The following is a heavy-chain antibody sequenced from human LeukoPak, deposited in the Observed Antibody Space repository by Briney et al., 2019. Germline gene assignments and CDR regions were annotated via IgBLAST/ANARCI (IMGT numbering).Heavy chain of an antibody. D-gene: IGHD3-22*01. CDR3: ARRAGDYSHPYDY. J-gene: IGHJ4*02. CDR1: GFTFSSYP. Sequence: PGRSLRLSCAASGFTFSSYPVHWVRQAPGKGLEWVAVISYDGSNKYYADSVKGRFTISRDNSKNTLYLQMNSLRAEDTAVYYCARRAGDYSHPYDYWGQGTLVTVSS. CDR2: ISYDGSNK. V-gene: IGHV3-30*04.